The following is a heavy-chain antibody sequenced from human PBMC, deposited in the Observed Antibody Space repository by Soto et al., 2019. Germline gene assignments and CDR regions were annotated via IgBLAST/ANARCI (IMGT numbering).Heavy chain of an antibody. Sequence: GGSLRLSCVGSGFTFSSYEMNWVRQAPGKGLEWVSNIRSSGRSINYADSVKGRFTISRDNAKNSLYLQMNSLRAEDTAVYYCTRVSDSNDYWGQGTLVTVSS. V-gene: IGHV3-48*03. CDR2: IRSSGRSI. D-gene: IGHD3-22*01. CDR1: GFTFSSYE. J-gene: IGHJ4*02. CDR3: TRVSDSNDY.